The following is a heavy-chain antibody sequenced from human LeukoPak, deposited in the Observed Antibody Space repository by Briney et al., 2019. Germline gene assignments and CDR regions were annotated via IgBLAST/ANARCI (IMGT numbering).Heavy chain of an antibody. D-gene: IGHD6-13*01. CDR2: IKGDERST. V-gene: IGHV3-74*01. CDR3: ARRDSSSWYIDY. Sequence: GGSLRLSCAASGFTFSSYWLHWVRQAPGKGLVWVSRIKGDERSTNYADSVKGRFTISRDNAKNSLYLQMNSLRAEDTAVYYCARRDSSSWYIDYWGQGTLVTVSS. J-gene: IGHJ4*02. CDR1: GFTFSSYW.